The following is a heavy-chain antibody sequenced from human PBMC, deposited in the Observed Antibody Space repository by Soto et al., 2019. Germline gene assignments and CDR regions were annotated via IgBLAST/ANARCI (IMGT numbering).Heavy chain of an antibody. CDR3: GGVTPGAGWIGP. D-gene: IGHD2-2*01. V-gene: IGHV1-46*01. J-gene: IGHJ5*02. Sequence: QVQLVQSGADVKTPGASVTVSCEASGHSFSTYYMHWLRQTPGQGLEWMGLINPSGTNSKNAQKFQGRVTMTRDTATSTVYMELRDLRSDDTAVYYCGGVTPGAGWIGPWGQGTLVTVSS. CDR2: INPSGTNS. CDR1: GHSFSTYY.